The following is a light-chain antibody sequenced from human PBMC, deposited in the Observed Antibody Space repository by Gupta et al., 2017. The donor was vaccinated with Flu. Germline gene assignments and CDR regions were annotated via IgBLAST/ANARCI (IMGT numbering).Light chain of an antibody. J-gene: IGLJ1*01. Sequence: QSALTQPASVSGSPGQSITISCTGTSSDVGGYNYVSWYQQHPGKAPKLMIHEVSNRPSGVSNHFSGSKSGNTASLTISGLHADDEADYYCSSYTSSSTLDVFGTGTKVTVL. CDR3: SSYTSSSTLDV. V-gene: IGLV2-14*01. CDR2: EVS. CDR1: SSDVGGYNY.